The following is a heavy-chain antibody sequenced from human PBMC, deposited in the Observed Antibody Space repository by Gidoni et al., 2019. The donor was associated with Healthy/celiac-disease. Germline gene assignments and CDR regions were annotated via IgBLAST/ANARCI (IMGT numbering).Heavy chain of an antibody. D-gene: IGHD6-19*01. J-gene: IGHJ3*02. V-gene: IGHV3-33*01. CDR2: IWYDGSNK. CDR3: AREGSGSKAFDI. Sequence: QRLAVIWYDGSNKYYADSVKGRFTISRDNSKNTLYLQMNSLRAEDTAVYYCAREGSGSKAFDIWGQGTMVTVSS.